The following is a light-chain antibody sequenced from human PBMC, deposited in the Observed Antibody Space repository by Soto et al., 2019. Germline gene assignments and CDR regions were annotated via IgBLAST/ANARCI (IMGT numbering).Light chain of an antibody. J-gene: IGKJ4*01. V-gene: IGKV3-20*01. CDR3: QRYDNWPLT. CDR1: QSVTSFY. Sequence: EIVLTQSPGTLSLSPGERATLSCRASQSVTSFYLAWYQQKPGQAPRLLIYGASSRATGIPDRFSGSGSGTEFSLTISSLQSEDFAVYYCQRYDNWPLTFGGGTKVDIK. CDR2: GAS.